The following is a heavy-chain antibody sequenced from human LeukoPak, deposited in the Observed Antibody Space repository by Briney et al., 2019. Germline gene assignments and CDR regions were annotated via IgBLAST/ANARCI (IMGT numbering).Heavy chain of an antibody. CDR1: SYTFTNYA. D-gene: IGHD3-9*01. Sequence: ASVKVSCKASSYTFTNYAISWVRQAPGQGLERMGWISAYNGNTNYAQKLQGRVTMTTDTSTSTAYMELRSLRSDDTAMYYCARGNYDILTGPRRTDAFDIWGQGTIVTVSS. CDR3: ARGNYDILTGPRRTDAFDI. V-gene: IGHV1-18*01. J-gene: IGHJ3*02. CDR2: ISAYNGNT.